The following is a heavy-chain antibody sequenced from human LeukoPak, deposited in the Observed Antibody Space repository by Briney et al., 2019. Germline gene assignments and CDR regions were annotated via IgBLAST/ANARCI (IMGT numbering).Heavy chain of an antibody. J-gene: IGHJ3*02. CDR1: GFTFGDYA. D-gene: IGHD3-3*01. V-gene: IGHV3-23*01. CDR3: AKSPTPGETIFGVVMDDAFDI. Sequence: TGGSLRLSCTASGFTFGDYAMSWFRQAPGKGLEWVSAISGSGGSTYYADSVKGRFTISRDNSKNTLYLQMNSLRAEDTAVYYCAKSPTPGETIFGVVMDDAFDIWGQGTMVTVSS. CDR2: ISGSGGST.